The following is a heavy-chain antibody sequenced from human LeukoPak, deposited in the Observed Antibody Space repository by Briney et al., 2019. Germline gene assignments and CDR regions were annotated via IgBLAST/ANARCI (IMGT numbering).Heavy chain of an antibody. J-gene: IGHJ4*02. V-gene: IGHV4-4*02. CDR1: GGSISSTNW. D-gene: IGHD6-19*01. CDR3: ARRSPYSTGWSSYFDY. Sequence: PSGTLSLPCAVSGGSISSTNWWSWVRQPPGKGLEWIGEIYRSGTTNYKPSLKSRVTISLDKSRNHFSLKLTSVAAADSAVYYCARRSPYSTGWSSYFDYWGQGALVTVSS. CDR2: IYRSGTT.